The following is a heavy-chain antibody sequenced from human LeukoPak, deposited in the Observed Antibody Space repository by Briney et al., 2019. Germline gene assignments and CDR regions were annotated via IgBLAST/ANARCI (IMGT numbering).Heavy chain of an antibody. J-gene: IGHJ4*02. CDR2: ISTGGGST. Sequence: GASLRLSCAASGFTFTSCAMIWVRQAPGKGLEWVPSISTGGGSTYYADSVKGRFTISRDNSKNTVSLQMNSLRAEDTAVYYCAKQMGDFGLVTGFDYWGQGTVVTVSS. CDR1: GFTFTSCA. CDR3: AKQMGDFGLVTGFDY. D-gene: IGHD3/OR15-3a*01. V-gene: IGHV3-23*01.